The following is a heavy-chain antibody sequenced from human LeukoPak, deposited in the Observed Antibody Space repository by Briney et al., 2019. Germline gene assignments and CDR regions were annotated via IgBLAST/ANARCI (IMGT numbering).Heavy chain of an antibody. CDR1: GYTFISYG. CDR3: ARDPRSAYSSNWNWFDP. J-gene: IGHJ5*02. Sequence: ASVKVSCQASGYTFISYGINWVRQAPGQGLEWMGWISAYNGNTNYARKLQGRVTMTTDTSTSTAYMELRSLSSDDTAVYYCARDPRSAYSSNWNWFDPWGQGTLVTVSS. D-gene: IGHD6-13*01. CDR2: ISAYNGNT. V-gene: IGHV1-18*01.